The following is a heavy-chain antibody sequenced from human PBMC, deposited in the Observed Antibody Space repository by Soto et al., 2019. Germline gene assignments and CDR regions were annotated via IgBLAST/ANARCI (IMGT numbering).Heavy chain of an antibody. CDR2: ISYDGSNK. Sequence: GSLRLSCAASGFTFSSYGMHWVRQAPGKGLEWVAVISYDGSNKYYADSVKGRFTISRDNSKNTLYLQMNSLRAEDTAVYYCAKLLTTVTPIQRYFDYWGQGTLVTVSS. D-gene: IGHD4-17*01. J-gene: IGHJ4*02. CDR3: AKLLTTVTPIQRYFDY. V-gene: IGHV3-30*18. CDR1: GFTFSSYG.